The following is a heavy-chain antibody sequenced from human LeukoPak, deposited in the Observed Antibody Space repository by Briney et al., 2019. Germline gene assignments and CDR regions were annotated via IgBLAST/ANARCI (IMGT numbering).Heavy chain of an antibody. V-gene: IGHV1-46*01. CDR3: AREADIVVVPATIGGY. CDR2: INPSGGST. Sequence: AASVKVSCKASGYTFTSYYMHWVRQAPGQGLEWMGIINPSGGSTSYAQKFQGRVTMTRDTSTSTVYMELSSLRSEDTAVYYCAREADIVVVPATIGGYWGQGTLVTVSS. J-gene: IGHJ4*02. D-gene: IGHD2-2*02. CDR1: GYTFTSYY.